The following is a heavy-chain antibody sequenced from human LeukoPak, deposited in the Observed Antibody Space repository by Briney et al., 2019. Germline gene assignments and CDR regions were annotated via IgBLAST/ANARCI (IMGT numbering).Heavy chain of an antibody. V-gene: IGHV3-48*02. Sequence: GGSLRLSCAASGFTFSSYNMNLVRQAPGKGLEWVSYISSGGKSIYYAESVQGRFTISRDNAQNSLYLQMNSLRDEDTAVYYCARDLRGGQSAWGQGTLVTVSS. CDR1: GFTFSSYN. CDR2: ISSGGKSI. CDR3: ARDLRGGQSA. D-gene: IGHD3-10*01. J-gene: IGHJ5*02.